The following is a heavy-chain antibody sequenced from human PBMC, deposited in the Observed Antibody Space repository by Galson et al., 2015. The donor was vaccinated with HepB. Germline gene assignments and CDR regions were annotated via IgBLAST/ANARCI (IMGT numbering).Heavy chain of an antibody. J-gene: IGHJ3*02. CDR3: AREYSSSWFGSTHAFDI. V-gene: IGHV3-30*03. Sequence: SLRLSCAAPGFIFSSYGMNWVRQAPGKGLEWVAVISHDGRNKSYADSVKGRFTISRDNSKNTLDLQMNSLRAEDTVVYYCAREYSSSWFGSTHAFDIWGQGTMVTVSS. CDR2: ISHDGRNK. CDR1: GFIFSSYG. D-gene: IGHD6-13*01.